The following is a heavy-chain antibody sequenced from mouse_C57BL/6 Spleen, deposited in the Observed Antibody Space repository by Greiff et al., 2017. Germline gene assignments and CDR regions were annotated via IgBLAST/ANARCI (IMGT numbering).Heavy chain of an antibody. J-gene: IGHJ2*01. D-gene: IGHD2-5*01. V-gene: IGHV1-69*01. CDR3: ATYYSNYREVYFDY. CDR1: GYTFTSYW. Sequence: VQLQQPGAELVMPGASVKLSCKASGYTFTSYWMHWVKQRPGQGLEWIGEIDPSDSYTNYNQKFKGKSTLTVDKSSSTAYMQLSSLTSEDSAVYYCATYYSNYREVYFDYWGQGTTLTVSS. CDR2: IDPSDSYT.